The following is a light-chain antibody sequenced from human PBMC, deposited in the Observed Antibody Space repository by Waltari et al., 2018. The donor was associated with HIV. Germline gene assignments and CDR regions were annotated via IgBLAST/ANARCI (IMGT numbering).Light chain of an antibody. Sequence: QSVLTQPPSVSGAPGPRVTISCTGSSSHIGAGFDVHWYQQLPGTAPKLLIYNNSNRPSGVPDRFSGSKSGTSASLAITGLQAEDEADYYCQSYDSSLSGSDVFGTGTKVTVL. CDR1: SSHIGAGFD. CDR2: NNS. CDR3: QSYDSSLSGSDV. V-gene: IGLV1-40*01. J-gene: IGLJ1*01.